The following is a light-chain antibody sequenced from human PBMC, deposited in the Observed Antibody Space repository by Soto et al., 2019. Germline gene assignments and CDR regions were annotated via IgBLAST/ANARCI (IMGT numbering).Light chain of an antibody. CDR1: SSNIGAGSD. CDR3: QSHDSSLNSWV. CDR2: GNN. Sequence: QSVLTQPPSVSGAPGQSVTISCTGSSSNIGAGSDVHWYQHLPGTAPKLLIYGNNKRPSGVPDRFSGSKSGTSASLAITGLQADDEADYCCQSHDSSLNSWVFGGGTKLTVL. V-gene: IGLV1-40*01. J-gene: IGLJ3*02.